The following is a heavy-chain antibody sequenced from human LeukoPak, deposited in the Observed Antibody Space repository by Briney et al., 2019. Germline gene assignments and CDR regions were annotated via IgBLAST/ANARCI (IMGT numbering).Heavy chain of an antibody. CDR3: AREGVYSGSYPGRRAFDY. D-gene: IGHD1-26*01. Sequence: SQTLSLTRAISGDSVSSNSAAWNWIRQSPSRGLEWLGRTYYRSKWYNDYAVSVKSRITINPDTSKNQFSLQLNSVTPEDTAVYYCAREGVYSGSYPGRRAFDYWGQGTLVTVSS. CDR2: TYYRSKWYN. J-gene: IGHJ4*02. V-gene: IGHV6-1*01. CDR1: GDSVSSNSAA.